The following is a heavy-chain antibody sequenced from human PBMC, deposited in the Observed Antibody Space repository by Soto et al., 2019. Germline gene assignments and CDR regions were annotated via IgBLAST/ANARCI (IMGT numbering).Heavy chain of an antibody. CDR3: ARGIEGWYQGRYYYGMDV. V-gene: IGHV4-61*01. CDR2: IYYSGST. Sequence: PSETLSLTCTVSGGSVSSGSYYWSWIRQPPGKGLEWIGYIYYSGSTNYNPSLKSRVTISVDTSKNQFSLKLSSVTAADTAVYYRARGIEGWYQGRYYYGMDVWGQGTTVTVSS. J-gene: IGHJ6*02. D-gene: IGHD6-19*01. CDR1: GGSVSSGSYY.